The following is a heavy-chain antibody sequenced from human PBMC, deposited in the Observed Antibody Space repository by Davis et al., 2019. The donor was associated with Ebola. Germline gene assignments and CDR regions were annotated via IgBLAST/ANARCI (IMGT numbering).Heavy chain of an antibody. D-gene: IGHD3-16*01. J-gene: IGHJ5*02. CDR1: GDTLSESS. V-gene: IGHV1-24*01. CDR3: AIGASYDYDSKRQNWLDP. Sequence: ASVKVSCKVSGDTLSESSIHWVRQAPGKGPEWMGGFDPEDSETMYAQKFQGRVTMTEDTSTDTAYMELSSLTSEDTAVYYCAIGASYDYDSKRQNWLDPWGQGTLVTVSS. CDR2: FDPEDSET.